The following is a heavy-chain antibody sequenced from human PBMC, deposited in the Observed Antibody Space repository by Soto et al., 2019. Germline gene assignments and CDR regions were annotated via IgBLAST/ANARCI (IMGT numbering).Heavy chain of an antibody. Sequence: KQSQTLSLTCAISGDSVSSNSAAWNWIRQSPSRGLEWLGRTYYRSKWYNDYAVSVKSRITINPDTSKNQFSLQLNSVTPEDTAVYYCARGTTVTLPYYYYYYMDVWGKGTTVTVSS. V-gene: IGHV6-1*01. CDR1: GDSVSSNSAA. J-gene: IGHJ6*03. CDR3: ARGTTVTLPYYYYYYMDV. D-gene: IGHD4-17*01. CDR2: TYYRSKWYN.